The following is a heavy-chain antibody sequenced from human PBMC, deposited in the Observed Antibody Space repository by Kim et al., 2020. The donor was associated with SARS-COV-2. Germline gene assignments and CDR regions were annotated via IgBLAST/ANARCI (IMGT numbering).Heavy chain of an antibody. CDR1: GFTFSSYS. J-gene: IGHJ6*02. CDR2: ISSSSSYI. Sequence: GGSLRLSCAASGFTFSSYSMNWVRQAPGKGLEWVSSISSSSSYIYYADSVKGRFTISRDNAKNSLYLQMNSLRAEDTAVYYCAAHYVYDLNYGMDVWGQGTTVTVSS. CDR3: AAHYVYDLNYGMDV. V-gene: IGHV3-21*01. D-gene: IGHD3-3*01.